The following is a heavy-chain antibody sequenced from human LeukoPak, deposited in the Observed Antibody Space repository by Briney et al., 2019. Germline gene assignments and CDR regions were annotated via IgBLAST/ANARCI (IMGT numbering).Heavy chain of an antibody. Sequence: ALVKVSCKASGYTFTSYDINWVRQATGQGLEWMGWMNPNSGNTGYAQKFQGRVTITRNTSISTAYMELSSLRSEDTAVYYCARGVGKYYYGSGSYFMMPNWFDPWGQGTLVTVSS. J-gene: IGHJ5*02. CDR3: ARGVGKYYYGSGSYFMMPNWFDP. D-gene: IGHD3-10*01. CDR2: MNPNSGNT. V-gene: IGHV1-8*03. CDR1: GYTFTSYD.